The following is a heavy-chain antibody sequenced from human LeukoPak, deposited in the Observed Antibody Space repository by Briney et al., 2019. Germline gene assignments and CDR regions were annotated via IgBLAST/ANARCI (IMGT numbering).Heavy chain of an antibody. CDR3: ARATPPTVTGDY. D-gene: IGHD4-17*01. J-gene: IGHJ4*02. Sequence: GGSLRLSCAASGFTFSSYWMHWVRQAPGKGLVWVSRTNSDGSGTSYADSVKGRFTISRDNAKNTLYLRMNSLRAEDTAVYYCARATPPTVTGDYWGQGTLVTVSS. CDR2: TNSDGSGT. V-gene: IGHV3-74*01. CDR1: GFTFSSYW.